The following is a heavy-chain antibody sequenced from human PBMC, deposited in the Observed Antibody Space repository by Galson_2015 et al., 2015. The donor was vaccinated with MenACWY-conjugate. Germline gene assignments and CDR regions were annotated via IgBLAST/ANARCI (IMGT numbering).Heavy chain of an antibody. V-gene: IGHV4-39*01. Sequence: SETLSLTCIVSGGSISGSTYYWGWIRQPPGEELEWIGSISNSGGAYYNPSLKSRGTISVDTSKNQFSLTLSYVTATDTAVYYCASRTGWHNWFDRWGQGALVTVSS. CDR1: GGSISGSTYY. CDR3: ASRTGWHNWFDR. J-gene: IGHJ5*02. CDR2: ISNSGGA. D-gene: IGHD6-19*01.